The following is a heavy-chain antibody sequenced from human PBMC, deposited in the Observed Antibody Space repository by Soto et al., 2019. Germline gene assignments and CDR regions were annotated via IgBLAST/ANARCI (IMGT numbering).Heavy chain of an antibody. V-gene: IGHV3-30*04. J-gene: IGHJ6*02. Sequence: QVQLVESGGGVVQPGTSLRLSCAASGFTFSNAPMHWVRQAPGKGLEWVTLISFDDKNKYYADYVWGRFTISRDRSKSTLYLEMSSLRVEDTAVYRCARAFNYGMDGWGQGTTVTVSS. CDR1: GFTFSNAP. CDR3: ARAFNYGMDG. CDR2: ISFDDKNK.